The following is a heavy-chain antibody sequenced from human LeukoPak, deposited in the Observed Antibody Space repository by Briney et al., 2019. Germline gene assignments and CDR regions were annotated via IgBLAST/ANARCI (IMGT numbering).Heavy chain of an antibody. V-gene: IGHV3-7*01. D-gene: IGHD4-23*01. CDR1: GFSLSSYA. J-gene: IGHJ3*02. Sequence: GGSLRLSCAASGFSLSSYAMSWVRQAPGKGLEWVANIKQDGSEKYYVDSVKGRFTISRDNAKNSLYLQMNSLRAEDTAVYYCAREGTNSAFDIWGQGTMVTVSS. CDR2: IKQDGSEK. CDR3: AREGTNSAFDI.